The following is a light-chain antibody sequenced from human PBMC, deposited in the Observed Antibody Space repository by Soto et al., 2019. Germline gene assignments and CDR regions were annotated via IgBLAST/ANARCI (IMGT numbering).Light chain of an antibody. V-gene: IGKV3-11*01. CDR2: VAS. Sequence: EIVMTQSPSTLSASAGDRATLTCRASQSVSSNLACYQQKPGQAPRLLIYVASKRATGIPARCSGSGSGTDFTLTISILQPEDVAVYCCQQRDICPLTFGQGTKVDIK. J-gene: IGKJ1*01. CDR1: QSVSSN. CDR3: QQRDICPLT.